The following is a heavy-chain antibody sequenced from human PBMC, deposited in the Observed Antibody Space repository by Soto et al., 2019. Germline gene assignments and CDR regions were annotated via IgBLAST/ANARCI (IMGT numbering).Heavy chain of an antibody. D-gene: IGHD3-16*01. V-gene: IGHV1-8*01. CDR2: MNPNSGNT. J-gene: IGHJ6*03. Sequence: ASVKVSCKASGYTFTSYDINWVRQATGQGLEWMGWMNPNSGNTGYAQKFQGRVTMTRNTSISTAYMELSSLRSEDTAVYYCARGTGHSMIPFGGVMSYYYYYMDVWGKGTTVTVSS. CDR1: GYTFTSYD. CDR3: ARGTGHSMIPFGGVMSYYYYYMDV.